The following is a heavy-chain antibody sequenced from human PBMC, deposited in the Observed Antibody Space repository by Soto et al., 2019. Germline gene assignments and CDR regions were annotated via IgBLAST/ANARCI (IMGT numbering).Heavy chain of an antibody. D-gene: IGHD6-13*01. Sequence: SETLSLTCTVSGDSVSSGSYYWTWIRQPPGMGLEYIGFSYHSGDTNYSPSLKSRVTISIDSSKNQFSLKLTSVTSADTAVYYCTRDASRDSSARGWFDPWGPGTLVTVSS. CDR2: SYHSGDT. CDR3: TRDASRDSSARGWFDP. J-gene: IGHJ5*02. CDR1: GDSVSSGSYY. V-gene: IGHV4-61*01.